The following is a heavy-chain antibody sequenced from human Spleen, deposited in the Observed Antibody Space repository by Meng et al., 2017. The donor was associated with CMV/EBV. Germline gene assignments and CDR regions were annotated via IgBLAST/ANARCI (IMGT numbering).Heavy chain of an antibody. CDR1: GFTFSDYY. CDR2: ISSSGSTI. CDR3: ARDHFGVVPYY. Sequence: GESLKISCAASGFTFSDYYMSWIRQAPGKGLKWVSYISSSGSTIYYADSVKGRFTISRDNAKNSLYLQMNSLRAEDTAVYYCARDHFGVVPYYWGQGTLVTVSS. D-gene: IGHD3-3*01. J-gene: IGHJ4*02. V-gene: IGHV3-11*04.